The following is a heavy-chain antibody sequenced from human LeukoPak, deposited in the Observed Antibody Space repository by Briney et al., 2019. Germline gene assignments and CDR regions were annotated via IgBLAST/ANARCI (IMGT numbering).Heavy chain of an antibody. CDR2: INQDGSEK. J-gene: IGHJ4*02. Sequence: GGSLRLSCAASGFTFSSYAMSWVRQAPGKGLEWVANINQDGSEKYYVDSVKGRFTISRDNAKNSLYLQMNSLRAEDTAVYYCARGLHGDYVRWGQGTLVTVSS. D-gene: IGHD4-17*01. CDR3: ARGLHGDYVR. CDR1: GFTFSSYA. V-gene: IGHV3-7*01.